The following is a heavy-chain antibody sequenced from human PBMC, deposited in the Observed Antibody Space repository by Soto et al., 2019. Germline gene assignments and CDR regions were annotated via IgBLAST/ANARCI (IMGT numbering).Heavy chain of an antibody. CDR3: ATEVLESFDY. CDR1: GYTFTSYA. V-gene: IGHV1-24*01. Sequence: GASVKVSCKASGYTFTSYAISWVRQAPGKGLEWMGGFNPEDGGTIYAQKFQGRVTMTEDTSTDTAYMELSSLRSEDTAVYYCATEVLESFDYWGQGTLVTVSS. D-gene: IGHD2-8*01. J-gene: IGHJ4*02. CDR2: FNPEDGGT.